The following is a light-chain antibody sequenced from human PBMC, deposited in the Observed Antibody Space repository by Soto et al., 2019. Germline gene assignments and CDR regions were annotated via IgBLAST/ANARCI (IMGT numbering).Light chain of an antibody. CDR2: EVS. J-gene: IGLJ1*01. CDR3: SSYTTSTNVV. CDR1: SSDVGGYNF. V-gene: IGLV2-14*03. Sequence: QSVLSHPASVFGSPGHVITFSCTGTSSDVGGYNFVSWYQRHPGKAPKLMIYEVSSRPSGVSNRFSGSKSGNTASLTISGLQPEEEADYYCSSYTTSTNVVFGTGTKVTVL.